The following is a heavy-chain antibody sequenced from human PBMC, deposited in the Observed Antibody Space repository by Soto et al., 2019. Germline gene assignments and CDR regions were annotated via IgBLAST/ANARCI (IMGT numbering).Heavy chain of an antibody. CDR1: GDRISIYV. CDR3: ARLTRLVVAGEAGYYYYYYMDV. D-gene: IGHD2-15*01. CDR2: IYYSGST. Sequence: PSESLSLSCASSGDRISIYVGGWSWQKTGKGLEWIGYIYYSGSTNYNPSLKSRVTISVDTSKNQFSLKLSSVTAADTAVYYCARLTRLVVAGEAGYYYYYYMDVWGKGTTVTVSS. V-gene: IGHV4-59*08. J-gene: IGHJ6*03.